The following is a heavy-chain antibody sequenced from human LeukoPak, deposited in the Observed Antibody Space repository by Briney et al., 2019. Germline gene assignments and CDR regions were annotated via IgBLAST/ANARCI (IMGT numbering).Heavy chain of an antibody. V-gene: IGHV3-48*04. J-gene: IGHJ4*02. CDR3: SGQYSSSSVVDY. Sequence: GGSLRLSCAASGFIFSNHGMHWVRQAPGKGLEWVSYISSSGSIMYSADSVKGRFTISRDNAKNSLYLQMNSLRAEDTAIYYCSGQYSSSSVVDYWGQGTLVTVSS. CDR2: ISSSGSIM. CDR1: GFIFSNHG. D-gene: IGHD6-6*01.